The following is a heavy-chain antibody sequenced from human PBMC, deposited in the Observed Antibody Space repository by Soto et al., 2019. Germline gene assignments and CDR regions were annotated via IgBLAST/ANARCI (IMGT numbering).Heavy chain of an antibody. J-gene: IGHJ6*02. V-gene: IGHV3-33*01. CDR1: GFTFSSYG. D-gene: IGHD6-19*01. Sequence: GGSLRLSCAASGFTFSSYGMHWVRQAPGKGLEWVAVIWYDGSNKYYADSVKGRFTISRDNSKNTLYLQMNSLRAEDTAVYYCARAAGGIAVAADLYYYYGMDVWGQGTTVTVSS. CDR3: ARAAGGIAVAADLYYYYGMDV. CDR2: IWYDGSNK.